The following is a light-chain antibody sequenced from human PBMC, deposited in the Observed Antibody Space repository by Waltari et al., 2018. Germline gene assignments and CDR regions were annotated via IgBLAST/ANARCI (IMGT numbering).Light chain of an antibody. CDR2: DAS. CDR3: QQRNNWPLT. CDR1: KSASVY. Sequence: IGLTQSPATLSLSPGERATLSCRPNKSASVYFAWYQQKPGQAPRLLICDASKRATGIPARFSASGSGTDFTLTISSLEPEDSAVYYCQQRNNWPLTFGGGTKVEIK. J-gene: IGKJ4*01. V-gene: IGKV3-11*01.